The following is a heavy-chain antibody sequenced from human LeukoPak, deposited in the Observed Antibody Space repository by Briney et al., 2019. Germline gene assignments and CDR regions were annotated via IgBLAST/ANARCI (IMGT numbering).Heavy chain of an antibody. CDR2: IRSKGTTT. CDR1: GITFSNYE. J-gene: IGHJ3*02. Sequence: GGSLRLSCAASGITFSNYEMNWVRQAPGKGLEWVSYIRSKGTTTHYADSVKGRFIISRDNAENSLYLQMNSLRVEDTALYHCVRDRGTATVRSFDIWGQGTMVSVSS. CDR3: VRDRGTATVRSFDI. V-gene: IGHV3-48*03. D-gene: IGHD4-17*01.